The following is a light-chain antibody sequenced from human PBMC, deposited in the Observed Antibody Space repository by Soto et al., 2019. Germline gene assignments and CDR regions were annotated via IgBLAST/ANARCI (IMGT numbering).Light chain of an antibody. CDR3: SSHGGINHSNFV. CDR2: EVN. J-gene: IGLJ1*01. Sequence: QSALTQPPSASGSPGQSDTISCTGTSSDVGGYNYVSWYQHHPGKAPKLIISEVNKRPSGVPDRFSGSKSGNTSSLTVSGLQLEDEADYYCSSHGGINHSNFVFGNGTKLTVL. V-gene: IGLV2-8*01. CDR1: SSDVGGYNY.